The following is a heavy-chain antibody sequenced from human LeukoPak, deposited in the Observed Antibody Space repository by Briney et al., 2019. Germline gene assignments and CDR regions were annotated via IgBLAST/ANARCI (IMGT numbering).Heavy chain of an antibody. CDR1: GFTFSSYA. CDR2: ISGSGGST. CDR3: AKSLWGYDILTGLCFDY. J-gene: IGHJ4*02. D-gene: IGHD3-9*01. Sequence: GGSLRLSCAASGFTFSSYAMSWVRQAPGKGLEWVSAISGSGGSTYYADSVKGRFTISRDNSKNTLYLQMNSLRAEDTAVYYCAKSLWGYDILTGLCFDYWGQGTLVTVSS. V-gene: IGHV3-23*01.